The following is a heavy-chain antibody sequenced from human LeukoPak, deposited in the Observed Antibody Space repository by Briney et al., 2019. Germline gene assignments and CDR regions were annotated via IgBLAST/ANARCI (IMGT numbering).Heavy chain of an antibody. Sequence: ASVKVSCKASGGTFSSYAISWVRQAPGQGLEWMGGIIPIFGTASYAQKFQGRVTITADESTSTAYMELSSLRSEDTAVYYCARSEVTPYYYYGMDVWGQGTTVTVSS. D-gene: IGHD4-23*01. J-gene: IGHJ6*02. CDR1: GGTFSSYA. CDR3: ARSEVTPYYYYGMDV. V-gene: IGHV1-69*13. CDR2: IIPIFGTA.